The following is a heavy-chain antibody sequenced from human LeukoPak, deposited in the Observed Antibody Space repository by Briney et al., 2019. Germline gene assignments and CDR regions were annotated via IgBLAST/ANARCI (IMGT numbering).Heavy chain of an antibody. V-gene: IGHV4-59*01. CDR2: IYYSGST. Sequence: PSETLSLTCTVSGGSISSYYWSWIRQPPGKGLECIGYIYYSGSTNYNPSLKSRVTISVDTSKNQFSLKLSSVTAADTAVYYCASHDYGDYGAYWGQGTLVTVSS. CDR1: GGSISSYY. CDR3: ASHDYGDYGAY. J-gene: IGHJ4*02. D-gene: IGHD4-17*01.